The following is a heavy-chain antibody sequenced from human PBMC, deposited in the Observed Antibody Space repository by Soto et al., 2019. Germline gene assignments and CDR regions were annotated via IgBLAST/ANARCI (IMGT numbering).Heavy chain of an antibody. CDR2: IDPSDSYT. D-gene: IGHD3-3*01. CDR1: GYSFTSYW. J-gene: IGHJ6*02. CDR3: AITIFGXVIPASAGMDV. Sequence: GESLKISCKGSGYSFTSYWISWVRQMPGKGLEWMGRIDPSDSYTNYSPSFQGHVTISADKSISTAYLQWSSLKASDTAMYYCAITIFGXVIPASAGMDVWGQGTTVTVSS. V-gene: IGHV5-10-1*01.